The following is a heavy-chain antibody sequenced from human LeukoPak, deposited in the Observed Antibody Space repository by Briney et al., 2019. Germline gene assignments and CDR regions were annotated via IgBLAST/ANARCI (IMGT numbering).Heavy chain of an antibody. CDR3: ARGVYIAAAQYAY. V-gene: IGHV4-59*01. CDR1: GGSISSYY. J-gene: IGHJ4*02. D-gene: IGHD6-13*01. Sequence: SSETLSLTCTVSGGSISSYYWSWIRQPPGKGLEWIGYIYYSGTTNYNPSLKSRVTISVDTSKNQFSLKLSSVTAADTAVYYCARGVYIAAAQYAYWGQGTLVTVSS. CDR2: IYYSGTT.